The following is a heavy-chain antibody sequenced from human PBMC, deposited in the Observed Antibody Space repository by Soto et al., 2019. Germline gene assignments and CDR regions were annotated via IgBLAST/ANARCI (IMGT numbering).Heavy chain of an antibody. D-gene: IGHD3-10*01. V-gene: IGHV3-23*01. Sequence: GGSLRLSCVASGLTFGSRAMTWVRQAPGEGLQWVSTITDTGGDAKYADSVRGRFVISRDNSKKTLYLQMTSLTAEDSAMYYCARGSTDSYPGSRIFDFWGRGTLV. CDR1: GLTFGSRA. CDR3: ARGSTDSYPGSRIFDF. J-gene: IGHJ4*02. CDR2: ITDTGGDA.